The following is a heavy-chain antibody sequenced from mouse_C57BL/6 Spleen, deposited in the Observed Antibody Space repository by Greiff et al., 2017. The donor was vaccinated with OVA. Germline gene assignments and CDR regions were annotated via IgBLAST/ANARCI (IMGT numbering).Heavy chain of an antibody. CDR1: GYTFTDYY. CDR3: ARGGNGCMDY. D-gene: IGHD1-1*01. J-gene: IGHJ4*01. CDR2: INPNNGGT. V-gene: IGHV1-26*01. Sequence: EVQLQQSGPELVKPGASVKISCKASGYTFTDYYMNWVKQSHGKSLEWIGDINPNNGGTSYNQKFKGKATLTVDKSSSTAYMELRSLTSEDSAVYYCARGGNGCMDYWGQGTSVTVSS.